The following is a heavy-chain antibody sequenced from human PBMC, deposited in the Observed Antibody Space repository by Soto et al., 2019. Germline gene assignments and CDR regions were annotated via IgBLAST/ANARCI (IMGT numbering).Heavy chain of an antibody. CDR2: IIPIFGTA. Sequence: QVQLVQSGAEVKKPGSSVKVSCKASGGTFSSYAISWVRQAPGQGLEWMGGIIPIFGTADYAQKFQGRVTITADESTSTSYMELSSLRSEETAVYYCASHYDSSGYYYRGLDYWVQGTLVTVAA. D-gene: IGHD3-22*01. J-gene: IGHJ4*02. CDR1: GGTFSSYA. V-gene: IGHV1-69*12. CDR3: ASHYDSSGYYYRGLDY.